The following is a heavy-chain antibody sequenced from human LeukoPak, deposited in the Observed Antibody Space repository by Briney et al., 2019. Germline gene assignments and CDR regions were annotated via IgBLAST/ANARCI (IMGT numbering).Heavy chain of an antibody. D-gene: IGHD6-13*01. CDR1: GFTFDDYA. Sequence: GGSLRLSCAASGFTFDDYAMHWVRQAPGKGLEWVSGISWNSGSIGYADSVKGRFTISRDHAKNSLYLQMNSLRAEDAALCYCAKGHTGIAAAGSGRGYYFDYWGQGTLVTVSS. CDR2: ISWNSGSI. V-gene: IGHV3-9*01. CDR3: AKGHTGIAAAGSGRGYYFDY. J-gene: IGHJ4*02.